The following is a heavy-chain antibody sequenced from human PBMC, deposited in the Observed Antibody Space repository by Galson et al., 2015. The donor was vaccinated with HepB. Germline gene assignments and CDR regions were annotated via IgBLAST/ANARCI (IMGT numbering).Heavy chain of an antibody. J-gene: IGHJ4*02. V-gene: IGHV3-30*18. Sequence: LRLSCAASGFTFSSYGMHWVRQAPGKGLEWVAVISYDGSNKYYADSVKGRFTISRDNSKNTLYLQMNSLRAEDTAVYYCAKGANYGSGSYYNGIWDYWGQGTLVTVSS. D-gene: IGHD3-10*01. CDR2: ISYDGSNK. CDR3: AKGANYGSGSYYNGIWDY. CDR1: GFTFSSYG.